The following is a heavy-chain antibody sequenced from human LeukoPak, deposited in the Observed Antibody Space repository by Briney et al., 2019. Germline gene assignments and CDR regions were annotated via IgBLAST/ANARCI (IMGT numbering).Heavy chain of an antibody. CDR3: ATTGYSSSWYYFDY. J-gene: IGHJ4*02. D-gene: IGHD6-13*01. V-gene: IGHV1-46*01. Sequence: ASVKVSCKASGYTFTNNWMHWVRQATGQGLEWIGLINPTGTGTLYAQKFQGRVTMTRDVSTSTVYMELSSLRSEDTAVYYCATTGYSSSWYYFDYWGQGTLVTVSS. CDR1: GYTFTNNW. CDR2: INPTGTGT.